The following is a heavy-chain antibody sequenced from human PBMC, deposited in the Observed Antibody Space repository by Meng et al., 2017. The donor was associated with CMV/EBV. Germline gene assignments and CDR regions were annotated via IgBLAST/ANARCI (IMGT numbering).Heavy chain of an antibody. J-gene: IGHJ3*02. Sequence: GESLKISCAASGFTFSSYWMSWVRQAPGKGLEWVANIKQDGSEKYYVDSVKGRFTISRDNAKNSLYLQMNSLRAEDTAVYYCARERGRMIVEARGFDAFDIWGQGTMVTVSS. V-gene: IGHV3-7*01. CDR1: GFTFSSYW. CDR2: IKQDGSEK. CDR3: ARERGRMIVEARGFDAFDI. D-gene: IGHD3-22*01.